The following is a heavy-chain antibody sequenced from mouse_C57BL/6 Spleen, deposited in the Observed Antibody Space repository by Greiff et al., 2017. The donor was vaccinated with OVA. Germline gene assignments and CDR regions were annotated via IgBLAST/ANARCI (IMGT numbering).Heavy chain of an antibody. CDR2: FHPYNDDT. D-gene: IGHD1-1*01. CDR1: GYTFTTYP. CDR3: ARELYYGSSTYWYFDV. V-gene: IGHV1-47*01. J-gene: IGHJ1*03. Sequence: QVQLQQSGAELVKPGASVKMSCKASGYTFTTYPIEWMKQNHGKSLEWIGNFHPYNDDTKYNEKFKGKATLTVEKSSSTVYLELSRLTSDDSAFYYCARELYYGSSTYWYFDVWGTGTTVTVSS.